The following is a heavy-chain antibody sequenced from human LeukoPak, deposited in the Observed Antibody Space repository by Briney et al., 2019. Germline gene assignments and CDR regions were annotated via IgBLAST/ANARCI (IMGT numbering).Heavy chain of an antibody. CDR1: GGSYTNYY. Sequence: SETLSLTCSVSGGSYTNYYWSWIRQPPGKGLEWIGYIFYTGSTKYSPSLKSRVTISGDTSKNQFSLSLSSVTAADTAVYYCARHWGTSMVIEGYFDYWGQGILVTASS. D-gene: IGHD5-18*01. V-gene: IGHV4-59*08. J-gene: IGHJ4*02. CDR2: IFYTGST. CDR3: ARHWGTSMVIEGYFDY.